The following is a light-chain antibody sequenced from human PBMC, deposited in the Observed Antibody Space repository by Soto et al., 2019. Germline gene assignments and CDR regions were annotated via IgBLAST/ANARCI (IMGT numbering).Light chain of an antibody. Sequence: QSVLTQPPSVSATPGQKVTISCSGSSSKIGNNYVSWYQQLPGTAPKLLIYENNKRPSGIPDRFSASKSGTSATLGITGLQTGDEADYYCGTWDSNLSAVVFGGGTKVTVL. CDR2: ENN. CDR1: SSKIGNNY. V-gene: IGLV1-51*02. J-gene: IGLJ2*01. CDR3: GTWDSNLSAVV.